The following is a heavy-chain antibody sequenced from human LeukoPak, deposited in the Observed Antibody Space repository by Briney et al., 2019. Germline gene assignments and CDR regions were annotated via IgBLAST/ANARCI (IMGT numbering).Heavy chain of an antibody. D-gene: IGHD6-19*01. J-gene: IGHJ6*02. CDR1: GYSFTSNY. V-gene: IGHV1-46*01. CDR3: ARGQWLVQGYYYYGMDV. Sequence: ASVKVSCKASGYSFTSNYIHWVRQAPGQGLEWMGMIYPRDGSTSYAQKFQGRVTATRDTSTSTVHMELSGLRSDDTAVYYCARGQWLVQGYYYYGMDVWGQGTTVTVSS. CDR2: IYPRDGST.